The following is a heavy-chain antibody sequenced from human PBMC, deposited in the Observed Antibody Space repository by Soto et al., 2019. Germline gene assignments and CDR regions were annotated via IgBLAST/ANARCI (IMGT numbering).Heavy chain of an antibody. CDR3: VKFTPHSGSRLTSRDY. CDR1: GFTFSSYA. D-gene: IGHD1-26*01. J-gene: IGHJ4*02. V-gene: IGHV3-64D*08. Sequence: GGSLRLSCSASGFTFSSYAMHWVRQAPGKGLEYVSAISSNGGSTYYADSVKGRFTISRDNSQNTLYLQMSSLRAEDTAVYYCVKFTPHSGSRLTSRDYWGQGTLVTVSS. CDR2: ISSNGGST.